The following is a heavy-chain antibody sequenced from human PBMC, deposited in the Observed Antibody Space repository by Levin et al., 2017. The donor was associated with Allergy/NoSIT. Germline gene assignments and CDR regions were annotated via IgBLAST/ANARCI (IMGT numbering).Heavy chain of an antibody. CDR3: ARDGPAEPARGGYYYYGMDV. D-gene: IGHD1-14*01. V-gene: IGHV1-18*01. Sequence: ASVKVSCKASGYTFTSYGISWVRQAPGQGLEWMGWISAYNGNTNYAQKLQGRVTMTTDTSTSTAYMELRSLRSDDTAVYYCARDGPAEPARGGYYYYGMDVWGQGTTVTVSS. J-gene: IGHJ6*02. CDR1: GYTFTSYG. CDR2: ISAYNGNT.